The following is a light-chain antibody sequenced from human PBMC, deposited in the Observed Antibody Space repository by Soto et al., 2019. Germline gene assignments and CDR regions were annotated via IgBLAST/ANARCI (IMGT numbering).Light chain of an antibody. Sequence: EIVLTQSPGTLSLSPGERATLSCRASKILNSNYLVWYQQKPGQAPRLLIYGASSRATGIPDRFSGSGSGTDFTLTISRLESEDFAVYYCQQYGNSPTFGQGTKLEIK. J-gene: IGKJ2*01. CDR3: QQYGNSPT. CDR2: GAS. V-gene: IGKV3-20*01. CDR1: KILNSNY.